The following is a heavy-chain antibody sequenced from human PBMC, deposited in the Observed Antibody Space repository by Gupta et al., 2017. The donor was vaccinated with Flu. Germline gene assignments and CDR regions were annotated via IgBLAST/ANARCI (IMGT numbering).Heavy chain of an antibody. CDR3: ARRDSDGQNFYYYYIDMDV. V-gene: IGHV4-39*01. CDR2: IHYSEST. J-gene: IGHJ6*02. Sequence: GWIRQPPGKGLEWVGSIHYSESTYYNPSLKRRVTISIDTSKKQFSLRLRSVTAADTAVYYCARRDSDGQNFYYYYIDMDVWGPGTTVTVSS.